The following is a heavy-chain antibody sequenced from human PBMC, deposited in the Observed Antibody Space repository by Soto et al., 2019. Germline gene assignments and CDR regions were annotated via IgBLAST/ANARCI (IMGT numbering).Heavy chain of an antibody. CDR3: VRENYYYGMDV. CDR1: GFNVSVNY. V-gene: IGHV3-53*01. Sequence: PGGSLRLSCAASGFNVSVNYMHWVRQAPGKGLEWVSVINGGGSTNYADSVRGRFTISRDTSKNTLSPQMNSLRAEDTAVYYCVRENYYYGMDVWGQGTTVTVSS. CDR2: INGGGST. J-gene: IGHJ6*02.